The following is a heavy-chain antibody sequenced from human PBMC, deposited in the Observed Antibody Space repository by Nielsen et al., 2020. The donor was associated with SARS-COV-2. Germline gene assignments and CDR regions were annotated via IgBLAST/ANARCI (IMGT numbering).Heavy chain of an antibody. J-gene: IGHJ6*02. CDR2: ISAYNGNT. Sequence: ASVKVSCKASGYTFTSYGISWVRQAPGQGLEWMGWISAYNGNTNYAQKLQGRVTMTTDTSTSTAYMDLRSLRSDDTAVYYCARSTFIGVAGGNGDSYYGMDVWGQGTTVTVSS. D-gene: IGHD6-13*01. V-gene: IGHV1-18*01. CDR3: ARSTFIGVAGGNGDSYYGMDV. CDR1: GYTFTSYG.